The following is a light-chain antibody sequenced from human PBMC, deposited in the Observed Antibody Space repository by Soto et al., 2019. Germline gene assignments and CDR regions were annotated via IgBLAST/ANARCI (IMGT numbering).Light chain of an antibody. V-gene: IGLV1-44*01. CDR1: DSNIGSNV. CDR2: TDN. CDR3: GAWDDRLNGYV. J-gene: IGLJ1*01. Sequence: QSVLTQPPSASGPPGQRVAISCSGSDSNIGSNVVNWYQQFPGTAPKLLISTDNRRPSGVPDRFSGSQSGTSASLAISGLQSEDEADYYCGAWDDRLNGYVFGRGTKVTVL.